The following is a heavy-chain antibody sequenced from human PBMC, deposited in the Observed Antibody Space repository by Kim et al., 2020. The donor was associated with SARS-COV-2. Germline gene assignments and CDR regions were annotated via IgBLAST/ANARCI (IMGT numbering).Heavy chain of an antibody. D-gene: IGHD3-9*01. V-gene: IGHV3-11*06. Sequence: SVKGRVTISRDNAKNSRYRQMNSLRAEDTAGYYCARERDDIWTGPHWFDPWGQGTLVTVSS. CDR3: ARERDDIWTGPHWFDP. J-gene: IGHJ5*02.